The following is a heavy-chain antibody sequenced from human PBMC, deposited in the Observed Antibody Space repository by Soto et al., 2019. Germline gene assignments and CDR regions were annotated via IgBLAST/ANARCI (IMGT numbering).Heavy chain of an antibody. Sequence: SEMLSLTCTVADGSISSSSYYWVWIRQPPGKGLEWIGSIYYSGSTYYNPSLKSRVTISVDTSKNQFSLKLSSVTAADTAVYYCAPTTVTTSQYFQHWGQGTLVTVSS. CDR3: APTTVTTSQYFQH. V-gene: IGHV4-39*01. CDR1: DGSISSSSYY. J-gene: IGHJ1*01. D-gene: IGHD4-17*01. CDR2: IYYSGST.